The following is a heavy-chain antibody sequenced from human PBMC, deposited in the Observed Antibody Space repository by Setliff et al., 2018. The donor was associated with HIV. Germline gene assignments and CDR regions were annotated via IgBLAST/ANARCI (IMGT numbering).Heavy chain of an antibody. D-gene: IGHD4-17*01. CDR1: DSGTYY. J-gene: IGHJ4*02. Sequence: SETMSLTCTVSDSGTYYWSWIRQPAGKGLEWIGRVSSRGDTNYNPSLKSRVTMSVDTSKNQFSLKLTSVTTSDTAVYYCARAAAGNTGPFDLWGQGSPVTVSS. CDR2: VSSRGDT. CDR3: ARAAAGNTGPFDL. V-gene: IGHV4-4*07.